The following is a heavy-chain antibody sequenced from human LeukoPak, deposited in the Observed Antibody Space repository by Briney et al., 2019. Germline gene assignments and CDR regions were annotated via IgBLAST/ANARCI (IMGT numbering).Heavy chain of an antibody. Sequence: GGSLRLSCAASGFTFSSYAMSWVRQAPGKGLEWVSAISGSVGSTYYADSVKGRFTISRDNSKNTLYLQMNSMRAEDTAVYYCAKDGVDYGGPMYYFDHWGQGALVTVSS. V-gene: IGHV3-23*01. D-gene: IGHD4-23*01. CDR1: GFTFSSYA. CDR3: AKDGVDYGGPMYYFDH. CDR2: ISGSVGST. J-gene: IGHJ4*02.